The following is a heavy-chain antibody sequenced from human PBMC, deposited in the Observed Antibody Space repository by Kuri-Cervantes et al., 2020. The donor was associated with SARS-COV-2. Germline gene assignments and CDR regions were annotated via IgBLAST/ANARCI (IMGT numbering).Heavy chain of an antibody. V-gene: IGHV4-39*07. D-gene: IGHD3-3*01. J-gene: IGHJ4*02. CDR2: IYFSGST. Sequence: GSLRLSCTVSGDSISRSSYYWGWIRQPPGKGLEWIGAIYFSGSTFYNPSLTSRVTISVDTSKNQFSLKLSSVTAADTAVYYCARGPAHDFWSGYRFDYWGQGTLVTVSS. CDR1: GDSISRSSYY. CDR3: ARGPAHDFWSGYRFDY.